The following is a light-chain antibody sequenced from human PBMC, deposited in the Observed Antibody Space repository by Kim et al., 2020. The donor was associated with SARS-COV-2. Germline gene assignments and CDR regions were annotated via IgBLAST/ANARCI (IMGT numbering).Light chain of an antibody. CDR1: SSNGGNSY. J-gene: IGLJ3*02. V-gene: IGLV1-51*01. Sequence: GQMVTVSCPGSSSNGGNSYVCRYQQVPRTAHKLLVYDKNKRPARIPEQFSASKSGTATTLRITGLQTGDEAGYYCVTWRTCLHAGVFGGGTKLTVL. CDR2: DKN. CDR3: VTWRTCLHAGV.